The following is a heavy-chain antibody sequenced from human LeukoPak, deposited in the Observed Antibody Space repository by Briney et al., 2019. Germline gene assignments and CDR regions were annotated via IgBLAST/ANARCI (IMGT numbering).Heavy chain of an antibody. CDR1: GGSISSYY. CDR3: ARVRKILWWPDAFDI. CDR2: IYTSGST. V-gene: IGHV4-4*07. J-gene: IGHJ3*02. Sequence: SETLSLTCTVSGGSISSYYWSWIRQPAGKGLEWIGRIYTSGSTNYNPSLKSRVTMSVDTSKNQFSLKLSSVTAADTAVYYCARVRKILWWPDAFDIWAKGQWSPSLQ. D-gene: IGHD2-21*01.